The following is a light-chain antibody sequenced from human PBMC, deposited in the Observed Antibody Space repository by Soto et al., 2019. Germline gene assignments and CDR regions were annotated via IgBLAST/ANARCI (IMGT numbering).Light chain of an antibody. V-gene: IGKV3-20*01. J-gene: IGKJ5*01. CDR3: QQYGSPIT. CDR2: GAS. Sequence: EIVLTQSPGTLSLSPGERATLSCRPSQSVSSSYLAWYQQKPGQAPRLLIYGASSRATGIPDRFSGSGSGTDLTLTISRLEPEDFAVFYCQQYGSPITFGQGTRLEIK. CDR1: QSVSSSY.